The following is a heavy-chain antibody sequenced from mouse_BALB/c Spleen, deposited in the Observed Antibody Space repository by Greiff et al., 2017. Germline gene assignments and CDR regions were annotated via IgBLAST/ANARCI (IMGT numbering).Heavy chain of an antibody. D-gene: IGHD2-3*01. J-gene: IGHJ1*01. Sequence: VQLQQPGAELVKPGAPVKLSCKASGYTFTSYWMNWVKQRPGRGLEWIGRIDPSDSETHYNQKFKDKATLTVDKSSSTAYIQLSSLTSEDSAVYYCARIYDRYFDVWGAGTTVTVSS. CDR2: IDPSDSET. V-gene: IGHV1-69*02. CDR1: GYTFTSYW. CDR3: ARIYDRYFDV.